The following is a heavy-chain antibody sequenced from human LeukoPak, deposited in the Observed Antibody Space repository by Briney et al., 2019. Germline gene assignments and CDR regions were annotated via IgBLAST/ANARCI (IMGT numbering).Heavy chain of an antibody. CDR1: GFTFSSYS. V-gene: IGHV3-7*01. CDR2: IKQDGSEK. D-gene: IGHD2-15*01. CDR3: ARDRECSGGSCYSGAFDI. J-gene: IGHJ3*02. Sequence: PGGSLRLSCAASGFTFSSYSMTWVRQAPGKGLEWVANIKQDGSEKYYVDSVKGRFTISRDNAKNSLYLQMNSLRAEDTAVYYCARDRECSGGSCYSGAFDIWGQGTMVTVSS.